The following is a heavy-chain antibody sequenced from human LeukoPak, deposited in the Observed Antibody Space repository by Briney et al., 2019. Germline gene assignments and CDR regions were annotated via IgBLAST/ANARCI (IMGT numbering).Heavy chain of an antibody. J-gene: IGHJ3*02. CDR1: GASVTSASHY. Sequence: SETLSLTCTVSGASVTSASHYWSWIRQPPGKGLEWIGHISYSGNTHYNPSLESRVTISVDTSKNHFSLNLSSVTAADTAVYYCATGLVGGTYGSIDMWGQGTVVTVSS. CDR3: ATGLVGGTYGSIDM. CDR2: ISYSGNT. V-gene: IGHV4-61*03. D-gene: IGHD1-26*01.